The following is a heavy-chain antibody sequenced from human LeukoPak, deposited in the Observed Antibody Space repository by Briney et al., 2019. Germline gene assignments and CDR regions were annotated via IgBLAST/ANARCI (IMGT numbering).Heavy chain of an antibody. CDR1: GGSFSPYY. V-gene: IGHV4-34*01. D-gene: IGHD2-21*02. Sequence: SETLSLTCAVYGGSFSPYYWSWIRQPPGKGLEWIGEINHGGSTNYNPSLKSRVTISVDTSKNQFSLRLSSVTATDTAVYYCARGGFYCGGDCYVDYWGQGTLVTVSS. CDR2: INHGGST. J-gene: IGHJ4*02. CDR3: ARGGFYCGGDCYVDY.